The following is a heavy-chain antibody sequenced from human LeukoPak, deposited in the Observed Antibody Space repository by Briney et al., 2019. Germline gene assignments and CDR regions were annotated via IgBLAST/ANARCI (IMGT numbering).Heavy chain of an antibody. V-gene: IGHV4-31*11. CDR1: GGPITSGGYY. CDR3: AREIVGATPGAFDI. CDR2: IYYSGDT. J-gene: IGHJ3*02. Sequence: SETLSLTCAVSGGPITSGGYYWTWIRQHPGKGLEWIGYIYYSGDTSYNPSLSSRVTISLDTSKNLFSLKLTSVTAADTAVYYCAREIVGATPGAFDIWGQGTMVTVSS. D-gene: IGHD1-26*01.